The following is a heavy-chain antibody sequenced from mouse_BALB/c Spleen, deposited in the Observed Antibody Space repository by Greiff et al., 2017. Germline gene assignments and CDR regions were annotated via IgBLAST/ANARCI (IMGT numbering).Heavy chain of an antibody. CDR3: GLRGYAMDY. D-gene: IGHD1-1*01. J-gene: IGHJ4*01. V-gene: IGHV2-9*02. CDR1: GFSLTSYG. CDR2: IWAGGST. Sequence: VKLQESGPGLVAPSQSLSITCTVSGFSLTSYGVHWVRQPPGKGLEWLGVIWAGGSTNYNSALMSRLSISKDNSKSQVFLKMNSLQTDDTAMYYCGLRGYAMDYWGQGTSVTVSS.